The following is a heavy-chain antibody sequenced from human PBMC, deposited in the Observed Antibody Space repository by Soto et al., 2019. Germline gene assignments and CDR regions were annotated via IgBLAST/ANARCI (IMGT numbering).Heavy chain of an antibody. J-gene: IGHJ4*01. CDR3: ARVHVMVVAGSTFDY. V-gene: IGHV4-31*03. CDR1: GGSVSSGSYY. CDR2: IYYTGNT. Sequence: SETLSLTCTVSGGSVSSGSYYWSWIRRRPGRGLEWIGYIYYTGNTYYNPSLKSRLAISVDTSKNQFSLKLTSVTAADTAVYYCARVHVMVVAGSTFDYWGHGTLVTVS. D-gene: IGHD6-19*01.